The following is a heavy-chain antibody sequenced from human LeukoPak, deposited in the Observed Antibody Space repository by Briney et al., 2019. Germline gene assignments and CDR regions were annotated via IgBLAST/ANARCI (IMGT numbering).Heavy chain of an antibody. CDR3: ARDFYDGFALDY. J-gene: IGHJ4*02. V-gene: IGHV3-21*03. CDR2: IFSSSTYI. D-gene: IGHD2/OR15-2a*01. Sequence: GGSLRLSCAASGFAFNTYSMNWVRQAPGKGLEWVSFIFSSSTYIYYTDSVKGRFTISRGNARNSLYLQMDNLRAEDTGVYYCARDFYDGFALDYWGQGTLVTVSS. CDR1: GFAFNTYS.